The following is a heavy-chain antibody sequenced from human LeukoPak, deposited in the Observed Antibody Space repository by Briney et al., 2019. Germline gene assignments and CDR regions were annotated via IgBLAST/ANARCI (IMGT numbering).Heavy chain of an antibody. J-gene: IGHJ4*02. D-gene: IGHD3-16*01. CDR1: GFTFGDYA. CDR3: TRAWDDYVWGSLSPKANFDY. Sequence: GGSLRLSCTASGFTFGDYAMSWFRQAPGKGLEWVGFIRSKAYGGTTEYAASVKGRFTISRDDSKSIAYLQMNSLKTEDTAVYYCTRAWDDYVWGSLSPKANFDYWGQGTLVTVSS. CDR2: IRSKAYGGTT. V-gene: IGHV3-49*03.